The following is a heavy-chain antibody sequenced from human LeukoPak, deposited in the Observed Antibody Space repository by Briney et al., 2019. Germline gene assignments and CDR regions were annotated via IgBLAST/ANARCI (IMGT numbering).Heavy chain of an antibody. V-gene: IGHV4-61*01. Sequence: SETLSLTCTVSGYSISSDYYWGWIRQPPGKGLEWIGYIIYSGSTSYNPSLKSRVTMSLDASKNQFSLELNSVTPADTAVYYCARGGNYWPQWWFDPWGRGTLVSVSS. D-gene: IGHD1-26*01. J-gene: IGHJ5*02. CDR2: IIYSGST. CDR3: ARGGNYWPQWWFDP. CDR1: GYSISSDYY.